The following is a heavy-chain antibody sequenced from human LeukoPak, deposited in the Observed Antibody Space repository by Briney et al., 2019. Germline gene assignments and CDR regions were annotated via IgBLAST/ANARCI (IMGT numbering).Heavy chain of an antibody. CDR1: AFTFDDYA. CDR2: VNWDSDRK. CDR3: AKGKSGWFSGADY. J-gene: IGHJ4*02. D-gene: IGHD6-19*01. V-gene: IGHV3-9*01. Sequence: QPGGSLRLSCAASAFTFDDYAMHWVRQAPGKGLEWVSGVNWDSDRKGYAGSVKGRFTVSRDNARKYVFLQMNSLRVEDTAIYYCAKGKSGWFSGADYWGQGTLVTVSS.